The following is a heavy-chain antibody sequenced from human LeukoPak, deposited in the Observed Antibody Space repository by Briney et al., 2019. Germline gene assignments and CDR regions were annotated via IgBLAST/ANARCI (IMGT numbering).Heavy chain of an antibody. CDR3: ARVYNYGDYALFY. Sequence: GGPLRLSCEASGLSFGDYTMHWVRQAPGKGLEWVSYISHSSSTIYYADSVKGRFTISRDNAKKSLYLQMNSLRAEDTAVYYCARVYNYGDYALFYWGQGTLVTVSS. CDR1: GLSFGDYT. J-gene: IGHJ4*02. V-gene: IGHV3-48*01. D-gene: IGHD4-17*01. CDR2: ISHSSSTI.